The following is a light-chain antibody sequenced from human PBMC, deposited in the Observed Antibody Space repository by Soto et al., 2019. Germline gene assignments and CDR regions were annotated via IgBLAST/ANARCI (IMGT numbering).Light chain of an antibody. CDR2: DAS. CDR3: PQRSNWPPT. Sequence: EIGLTQSPATLSLTPGERATLSCRASQGVNIYLGWYQQKPGQAPRLLIYDASNRATGIPARFSGSGSGTDFTLTISSLEPEDFAVYYCPQRSNWPPTFGQGTNVDIK. V-gene: IGKV3-11*01. J-gene: IGKJ1*01. CDR1: QGVNIY.